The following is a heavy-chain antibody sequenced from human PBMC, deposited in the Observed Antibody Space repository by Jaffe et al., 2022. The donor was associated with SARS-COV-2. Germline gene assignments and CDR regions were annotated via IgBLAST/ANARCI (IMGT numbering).Heavy chain of an antibody. CDR1: GFNFTRFG. V-gene: IGHV3-30*18. Sequence: QAQLVESGGGVVQPGTSLRLSCEASGFNFTRFGMHWVRQAPGKGLDWMAVISNDGGRRNYADSVKGRFTISRDNPKKTVFLQMDSLKIEDTGVYYCANSQSSTLWGRGTLVIVSS. CDR3: ANSQSSTL. D-gene: IGHD6-6*01. J-gene: IGHJ4*02. CDR2: ISNDGGRR.